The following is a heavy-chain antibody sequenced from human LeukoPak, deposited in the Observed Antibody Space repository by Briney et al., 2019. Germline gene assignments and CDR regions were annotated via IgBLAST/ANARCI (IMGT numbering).Heavy chain of an antibody. J-gene: IGHJ6*03. CDR3: ARDDSSDYYYYYMDV. D-gene: IGHD3-22*01. CDR1: GFTFSSYW. Sequence: GGSLRLSCAASGFTFSSYWMHWVRQAPGKGLVWVSRINSDGSSTSYADSVKGRFTISRDNAKNTLYLQMNSLRAEDTAVYYCARDDSSDYYYYYMDVRGKGTTVTVSS. CDR2: INSDGSST. V-gene: IGHV3-74*01.